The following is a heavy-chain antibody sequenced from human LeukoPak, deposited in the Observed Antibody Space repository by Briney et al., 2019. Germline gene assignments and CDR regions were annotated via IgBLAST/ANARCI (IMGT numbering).Heavy chain of an antibody. CDR3: SREPSGSGGYDY. CDR2: IIPNSVGA. V-gene: IGHV1-2*02. CDR1: GFTFSGTY. Sequence: ASVKVSCKASGFTFSGTYMRRVRQAPGQGLEWMAWIIPNSVGAKYVQKFHGKVTVTRATSISKEYLEISRLASDDTAVYYCSREPSGSGGYDYWGQGTLVTVSS. D-gene: IGHD3-10*01. J-gene: IGHJ4*02.